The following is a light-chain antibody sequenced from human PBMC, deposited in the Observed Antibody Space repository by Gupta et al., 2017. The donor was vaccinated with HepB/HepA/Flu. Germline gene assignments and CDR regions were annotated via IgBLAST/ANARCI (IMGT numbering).Light chain of an antibody. J-gene: IGLJ2*01. CDR3: CSYAGSSTVV. Sequence: QSDLTQPASVSGSPGQSIAISCTGTSSDVENYNLVSWYQQHPGKAPKLMIFEVSQRPSGVSNRFSGSKSGNTASLTISERQAEDEADYFCCSYAGSSTVVFGGGTKLTVL. CDR1: SSDVENYNL. CDR2: EVS. V-gene: IGLV2-23*02.